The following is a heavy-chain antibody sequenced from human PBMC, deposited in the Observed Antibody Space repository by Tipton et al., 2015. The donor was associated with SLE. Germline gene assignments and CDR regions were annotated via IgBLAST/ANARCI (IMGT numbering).Heavy chain of an antibody. CDR1: GFTFSSYA. J-gene: IGHJ6*02. D-gene: IGHD3-22*01. CDR2: ISGSGGST. Sequence: SLRLSCAASGFTFSSYAMSWVRQAPGKGLEWVSAISGSGGSTYYADSVKGRFTISRDNAKNSLYLQMNSLRAEDTAVYYCARAVVTGYYYYYGMDVWGQGTTVTVSS. CDR3: ARAVVTGYYYYYGMDV. V-gene: IGHV3-23*01.